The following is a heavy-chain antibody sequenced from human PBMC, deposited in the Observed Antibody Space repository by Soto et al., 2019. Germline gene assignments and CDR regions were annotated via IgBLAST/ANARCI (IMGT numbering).Heavy chain of an antibody. CDR3: ARVEGGGSCLDY. D-gene: IGHD2-15*01. Sequence: QVQPQESGPGLVKPSGTLSLTCAVCSGSISNSNWWSWVRQPPGKGLEWIGEIYHSGSTNYNPSLKSRVTISVDKSKNQFSLKLSSVTAADTAVYYCARVEGGGSCLDYWGQGTLVTVSS. J-gene: IGHJ4*02. V-gene: IGHV4-4*02. CDR2: IYHSGST. CDR1: SGSISNSNW.